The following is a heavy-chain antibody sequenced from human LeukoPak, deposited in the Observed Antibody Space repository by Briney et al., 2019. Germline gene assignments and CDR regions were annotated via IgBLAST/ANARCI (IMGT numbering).Heavy chain of an antibody. V-gene: IGHV3-21*04. J-gene: IGHJ3*02. CDR2: ISSSGSYI. CDR1: GVIFSSYN. Sequence: GGSLRLSCAASGVIFSSYNRNWVRQAPGKGLEWVSSISSSGSYIYYADSLKGRFTISRDNAKNALYLQMNSLRAEDTAVYYCAKGPVVTFDIWGQGTMVTVSS. D-gene: IGHD2-15*01. CDR3: AKGPVVTFDI.